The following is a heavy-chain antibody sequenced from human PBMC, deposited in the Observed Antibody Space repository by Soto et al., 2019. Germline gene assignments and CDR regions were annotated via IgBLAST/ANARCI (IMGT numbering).Heavy chain of an antibody. D-gene: IGHD3-22*01. J-gene: IGHJ4*02. CDR2: IYYSGST. CDR1: GGSISSGGYY. CDR3: ARDRRYYDSSGYSSFDY. Sequence: SETLSLTCTVSGGSISSGGYYWSWIRQHPGKGLEWIGYIYYSGSTYYNPSLKSRVTISVDTSRNQFSLKLSSVTAADTAVYYCARDRRYYDSSGYSSFDYWGQGTLVTVSS. V-gene: IGHV4-31*03.